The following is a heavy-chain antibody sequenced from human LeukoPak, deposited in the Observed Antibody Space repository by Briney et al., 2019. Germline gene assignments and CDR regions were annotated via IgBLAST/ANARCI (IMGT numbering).Heavy chain of an antibody. V-gene: IGHV3-53*01. Sequence: GGSLRLSCAASGFTVSSNYMSWVRQAPGKGLEWVSVIYSDGSTYYADSLKGRFAISRDNSKNTLYLQMNSLRAEDTAVYYCARDPTDSEVGDYWGQGTLVTVSS. CDR2: IYSDGST. J-gene: IGHJ4*02. CDR1: GFTVSSNY. D-gene: IGHD2-21*01. CDR3: ARDPTDSEVGDY.